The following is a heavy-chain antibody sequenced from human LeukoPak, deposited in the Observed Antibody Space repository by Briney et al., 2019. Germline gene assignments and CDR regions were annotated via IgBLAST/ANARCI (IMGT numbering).Heavy chain of an antibody. CDR1: GFTFSSYT. V-gene: IGHV3-23*01. Sequence: GGSLRLSCAASGFTFSSYTMSWVRQAPGKGLEWVSTITTSDGNTYYADSVKGRFTVSRDNSKNTLYLQMNSLRAEDTAVYYCAKDGGLWVSAHWGDSWGRGTLVTVYS. D-gene: IGHD7-27*01. CDR3: AKDGGLWVSAHWGDS. J-gene: IGHJ4*02. CDR2: ITTSDGNT.